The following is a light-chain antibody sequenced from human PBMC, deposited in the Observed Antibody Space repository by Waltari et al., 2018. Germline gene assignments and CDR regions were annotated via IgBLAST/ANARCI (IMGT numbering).Light chain of an antibody. J-gene: IGKJ5*01. CDR1: QSLVYTDGISY. CDR2: KVS. Sequence: DVGLTQSPLSRPVTLGQPASISCRSSQSLVYTDGISYLNWFHQRPGQAPRRLIYKVSNRDSGVPDRFSGSGSGTDFTLMISSVEADDVGVYFCMQATHWPVTFGQGTRLEIK. V-gene: IGKV2-30*01. CDR3: MQATHWPVT.